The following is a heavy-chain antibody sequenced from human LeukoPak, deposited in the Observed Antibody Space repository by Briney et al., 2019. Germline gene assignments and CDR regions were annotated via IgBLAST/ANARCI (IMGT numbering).Heavy chain of an antibody. D-gene: IGHD5-18*01. V-gene: IGHV5-51*01. Sequence: GESLKISCKGSGYSFTSYWIGWVRQMPGKGLEWMGIIYPGDSDTRYSPAFQGQGTISADKSISTAYLQWSSLKASDTAMYYCARLGYSYGPEDYYYYGMDVWGKGTTVTVSS. CDR3: ARLGYSYGPEDYYYYGMDV. CDR1: GYSFTSYW. J-gene: IGHJ6*04. CDR2: IYPGDSDT.